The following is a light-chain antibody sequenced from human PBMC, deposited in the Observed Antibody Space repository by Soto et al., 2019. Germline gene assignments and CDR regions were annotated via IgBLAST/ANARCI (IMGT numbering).Light chain of an antibody. CDR2: DAS. CDR3: QQRSNWPIT. V-gene: IGKV3-11*01. CDR1: QSVSSY. Sequence: EIVLTQSPATLSLSPGERATLSCRAGQSVSSYLAWYQQRPGQAPRLLIYDASNRATGIPARFSGSGSGTDFTLTISSLEPEDFAVYYCQQRSNWPITFGQGTRLEMK. J-gene: IGKJ5*01.